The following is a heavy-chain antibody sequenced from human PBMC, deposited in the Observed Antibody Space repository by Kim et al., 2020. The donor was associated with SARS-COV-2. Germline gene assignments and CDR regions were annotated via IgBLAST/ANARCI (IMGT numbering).Heavy chain of an antibody. J-gene: IGHJ3*02. CDR2: IYYSGST. Sequence: SETLSLTCTVSGGSISSSSYYWGWIRQPPGKGLEWIGNIYYSGSTYYNPSLKRRVTISVDTAKNQLSLKLSSVTAADTAVYYCARTFAAGFDAFDIWGQGTMVTVSS. V-gene: IGHV4-39*01. CDR1: GGSISSSSYY. CDR3: ARTFAAGFDAFDI.